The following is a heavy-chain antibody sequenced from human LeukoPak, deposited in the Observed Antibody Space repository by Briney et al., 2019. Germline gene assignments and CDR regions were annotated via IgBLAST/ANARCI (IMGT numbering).Heavy chain of an antibody. J-gene: IGHJ6*03. CDR3: ARDNGGTAMACYYYYYMDV. Sequence: GASVKVSCKASGYTFTSYDINWVRQATGQGLEWMGWMNPNSGNTGYAQKFQGRVTMTRNTSISTAYMELSSLRSEDTAVYYCARDNGGTAMACYYYYYMDVWGKGTTVTISS. CDR1: GYTFTSYD. D-gene: IGHD5-18*01. CDR2: MNPNSGNT. V-gene: IGHV1-8*01.